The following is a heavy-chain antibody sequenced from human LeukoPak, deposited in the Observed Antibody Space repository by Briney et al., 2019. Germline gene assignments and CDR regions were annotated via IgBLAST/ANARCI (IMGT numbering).Heavy chain of an antibody. CDR3: ARVPIVGATGNAFDI. D-gene: IGHD1-26*01. CDR1: GGSISSGGYY. Sequence: SETLSLTCTVSGGSISSGGYYWSWIRQHPGKGLEWIGYIYYSGSTYYNPSLKSRVTISVDTSKNQFSLKLSSVTAADTAMYYCARVPIVGATGNAFDIWGQGTMVTVSS. V-gene: IGHV4-31*03. J-gene: IGHJ3*02. CDR2: IYYSGST.